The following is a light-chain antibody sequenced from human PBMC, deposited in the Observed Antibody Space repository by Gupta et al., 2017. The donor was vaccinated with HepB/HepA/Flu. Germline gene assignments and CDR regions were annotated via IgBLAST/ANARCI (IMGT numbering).Light chain of an antibody. CDR1: SSDVGGYNY. J-gene: IGLJ2*01. V-gene: IGLV2-11*01. CDR2: DVT. CDR3: CSYAGSHSWV. Sequence: QSALTQPRSVSGSPGQSVTISRTGTSSDVGGYNYVSWYQQHPGKAPKFMIYDVTKRPSGVPDRFSGSKSGNTASLTISGLQAEDEANYHCCSYAGSHSWVFGGGTKVTVL.